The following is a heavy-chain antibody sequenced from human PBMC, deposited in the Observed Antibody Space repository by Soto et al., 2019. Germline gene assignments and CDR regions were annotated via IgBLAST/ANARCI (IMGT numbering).Heavy chain of an antibody. D-gene: IGHD2-15*01. CDR1: GYTFTSYG. Sequence: ASVKVSCKASGYTFTSYGISWVRQAPGQGLEWMGWISAYNGNTNYAQKLQGRVTMTTDTSTSTAYMELRSLRSDDTAVYYCARDIGNVVVVPAIGEYWGQGTLVTVSS. CDR2: ISAYNGNT. J-gene: IGHJ4*02. CDR3: ARDIGNVVVVPAIGEY. V-gene: IGHV1-18*01.